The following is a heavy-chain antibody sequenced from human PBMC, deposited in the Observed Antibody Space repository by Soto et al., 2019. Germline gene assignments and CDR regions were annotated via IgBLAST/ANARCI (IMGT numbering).Heavy chain of an antibody. V-gene: IGHV3-33*01. J-gene: IGHJ6*02. CDR2: IWYDGSNK. CDR1: GFTFSSYG. D-gene: IGHD1-26*01. Sequence: QVQLVESGGGVVQPGRSLRLSCAASGFTFSSYGMHWVRQAPGKGLEWVAVIWYDGSNKYYADSVKGRFTISRDNSKNTLYLQMNSLRAEDTAVYYCASSWTGGSMDVWGQGTTVTVSS. CDR3: ASSWTGGSMDV.